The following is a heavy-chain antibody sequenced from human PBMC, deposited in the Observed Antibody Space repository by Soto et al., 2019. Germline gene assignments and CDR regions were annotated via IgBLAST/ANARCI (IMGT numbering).Heavy chain of an antibody. D-gene: IGHD2-2*01. V-gene: IGHV4-30-2*01. J-gene: IGHJ5*02. CDR1: GGSISSGGYS. CDR2: IYHSGST. CDR3: ARGRGPSCISTSCYSNWFDP. Sequence: QLQLQESGSGLVKPSQTLSLTCAVSGGSISSGGYSWSWIRQPPGKGLEWIGYIYHSGSTYYNPSLRGRAPISVDRSKNQFPLKLSAVTAADTPVYYCARGRGPSCISTSCYSNWFDPWGQGTLVTVSS.